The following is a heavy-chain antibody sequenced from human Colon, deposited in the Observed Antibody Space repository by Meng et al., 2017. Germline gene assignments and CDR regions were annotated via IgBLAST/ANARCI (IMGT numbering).Heavy chain of an antibody. J-gene: IGHJ4*02. V-gene: IGHV3-7*01. CDR1: GFTFNNYW. CDR2: IKQDGSDK. CDR3: AREEDASGNFYFDY. Sequence: GESLKISCAASGFTFNNYWMTWVRQAPGKGLEWVANIKQDGSDKYYVDSVKGRFTISRDNANNSLYLQMNSLRADDTAVYYCAREEDASGNFYFDYWGQGTLVTVSS. D-gene: IGHD3-10*01.